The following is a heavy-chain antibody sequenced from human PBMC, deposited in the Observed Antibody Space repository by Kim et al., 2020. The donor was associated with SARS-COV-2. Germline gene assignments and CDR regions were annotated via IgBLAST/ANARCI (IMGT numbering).Heavy chain of an antibody. Sequence: SETLSLTCTVSGGSISSYYWSWIRQPPGKGLEWIGYIYYSGSTNYNPSLKSRVTISVDTSKNQFSLKLSSVTAADTAVYYCARGIKYCSGGSCLNWFDPWGQGTLVTVSS. CDR2: IYYSGST. CDR3: ARGIKYCSGGSCLNWFDP. D-gene: IGHD2-15*01. J-gene: IGHJ5*02. V-gene: IGHV4-59*01. CDR1: GGSISSYY.